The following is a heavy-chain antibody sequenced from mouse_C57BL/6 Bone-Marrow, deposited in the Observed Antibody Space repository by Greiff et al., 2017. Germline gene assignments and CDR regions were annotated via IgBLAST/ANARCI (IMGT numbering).Heavy chain of an antibody. J-gene: IGHJ4*01. V-gene: IGHV1-81*01. CDR2: IYPRSGNT. D-gene: IGHD1-1*01. CDR3: ARENYASRGLDY. Sequence: VKLMESGAELARPGASVKLSCKASGYTFTSYGISWVKQRTGQGLEWIGEIYPRSGNTYYNEKFKGKATLTADKSSSTAYMELRSLTSEDSAVYFCARENYASRGLDYWGQGTSVTVSS. CDR1: GYTFTSYG.